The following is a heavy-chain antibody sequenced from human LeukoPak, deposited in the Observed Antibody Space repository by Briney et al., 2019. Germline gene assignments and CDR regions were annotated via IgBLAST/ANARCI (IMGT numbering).Heavy chain of an antibody. CDR2: DFYSGVT. CDR3: TRDAHRNNWYFDI. V-gene: IGHV4-59*11. J-gene: IGHJ2*01. Sequence: PSETLSLTCKVSGDSMTSHSWTWIRQSPGKSLEWIGYDFYSGVTDYNPSLKSRVTISIDTSKLQFSLRLTSVTVADTAVYYCTRDAHRNNWYFDIWGRGTLVTVSS. D-gene: IGHD2-21*01. CDR1: GDSMTSHS.